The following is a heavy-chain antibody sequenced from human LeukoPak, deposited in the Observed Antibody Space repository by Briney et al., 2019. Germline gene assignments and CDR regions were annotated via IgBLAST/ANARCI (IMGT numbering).Heavy chain of an antibody. CDR1: GFTFSSYA. Sequence: GSLRLSCAASGFTFSSYAMSWVRQAPGKGLEWVSAISGSGGSTYYADSVKGRFTISRDNSKNTLYLQMNSLRAEDTAVYYCAKPLLDYGDYDYWGQGTLVTVSS. J-gene: IGHJ4*02. V-gene: IGHV3-23*01. CDR2: ISGSGGST. D-gene: IGHD4-17*01. CDR3: AKPLLDYGDYDY.